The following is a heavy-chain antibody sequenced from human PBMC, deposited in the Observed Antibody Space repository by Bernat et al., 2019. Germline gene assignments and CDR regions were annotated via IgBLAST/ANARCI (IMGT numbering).Heavy chain of an antibody. V-gene: IGHV3-7*03. CDR1: GFTFSSYA. J-gene: IGHJ4*02. D-gene: IGHD3-10*01. CDR3: ARKRTGSPSGYSDY. CDR2: IKQDGSEE. Sequence: EVQLLESGGGLVQPGGSLRLSCAASGFTFSSYAMNWVRQAPGKGLEWVANIKQDGSEEYYVDSVKGRFTISRDNAKSSLFLQMNSLRAEDTAVYYCARKRTGSPSGYSDYWGQGSLVTVAS.